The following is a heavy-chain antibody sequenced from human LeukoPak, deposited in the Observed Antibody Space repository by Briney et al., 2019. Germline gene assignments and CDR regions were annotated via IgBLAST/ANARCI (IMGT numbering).Heavy chain of an antibody. D-gene: IGHD3-22*01. V-gene: IGHV7-4-1*02. CDR2: IDTKTGNP. CDR1: GYTFSSCA. Sequence: ASVKVSCKASGYTFSSCAINWVRQAPGQGLEYMGWIDTKTGNPTYAQGFTGRFVFSLDTSVSTAYSQINSLKAEDTAVYYCAIHPSDSSGYFSYWGQGALVTVSS. CDR3: AIHPSDSSGYFSY. J-gene: IGHJ4*02.